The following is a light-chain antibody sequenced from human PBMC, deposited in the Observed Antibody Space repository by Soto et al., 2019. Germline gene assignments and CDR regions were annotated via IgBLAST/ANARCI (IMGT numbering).Light chain of an antibody. V-gene: IGKV3-15*01. CDR3: QQYNKWPLT. Sequence: EILMTQSPDTLSVSPGGSATLSCRASQRVYSNLAWYQQRPGQAPRLLIYGASTRATGVPARFSGRGSGTEFTLTISSLQPEDFAVYYCQQYNKWPLTFGQGTKVDIK. J-gene: IGKJ1*01. CDR2: GAS. CDR1: QRVYSN.